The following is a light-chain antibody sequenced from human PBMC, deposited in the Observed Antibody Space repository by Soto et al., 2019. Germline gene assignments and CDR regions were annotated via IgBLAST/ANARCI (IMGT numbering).Light chain of an antibody. V-gene: IGLV1-44*01. Sequence: QSVLTQPPSASGTPGQRVTVSCSGTYSNIGINDVHWYRQLSGTAPQILIYDTSQRATGVPDRFSGYRSGTSASLVISGLHTEDEADYHCAAWDDSLNGPAFGGGTKLTVL. CDR1: YSNIGIND. CDR2: DTS. CDR3: AAWDDSLNGPA. J-gene: IGLJ2*01.